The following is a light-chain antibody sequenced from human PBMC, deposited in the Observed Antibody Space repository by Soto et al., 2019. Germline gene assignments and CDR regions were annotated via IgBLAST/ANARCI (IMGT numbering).Light chain of an antibody. CDR3: SSYTSSSPPLSVV. V-gene: IGLV2-14*01. CDR1: SSDVGGYNY. J-gene: IGLJ2*01. Sequence: QSALTQPASVSGSPGQSITISCTGTSSDVGGYNYVSWYQQHPGKAPKLMIYDVSNRPSGVSNRFSGSKSGNTASLTISGLQAEDEADYYCSSYTSSSPPLSVVFGGGTKLTVL. CDR2: DVS.